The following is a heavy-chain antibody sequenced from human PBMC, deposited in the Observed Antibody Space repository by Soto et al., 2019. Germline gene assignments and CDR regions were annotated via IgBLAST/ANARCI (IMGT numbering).Heavy chain of an antibody. CDR1: GITFTTYG. CDR3: AKEMYPRTVLDSSSPWGDY. V-gene: IGHV3-30*18. CDR2: VSYDGSHK. J-gene: IGHJ4*02. Sequence: QVQLVQSGGGVIQPGKSLRLSCAASGITFTTYGMHWVRQTPGKGLEWVAGVSYDGSHKYYADSVKGRLTISRDDSKNTLYLQMNSLRVEDTAVYYCAKEMYPRTVLDSSSPWGDYWGQGTLVTVSS. D-gene: IGHD6-6*01.